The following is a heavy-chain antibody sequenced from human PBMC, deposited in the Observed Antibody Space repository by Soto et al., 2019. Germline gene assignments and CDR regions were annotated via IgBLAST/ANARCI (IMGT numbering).Heavy chain of an antibody. CDR1: GFIFSSYG. V-gene: IGHV3-30*03. Sequence: QEQLVQSGGGVVQPGRSLRLSCAASGFIFSSYGMHWVRQAPGKGLEWVAVISYDGSNEYYADSVQGRFTISRDNSKQTLYLQMNSLRTEDTAVYFCETLLGEGIIVVGQSGGPGDYWGQGTLVTVSS. CDR2: ISYDGSNE. J-gene: IGHJ4*02. CDR3: ETLLGEGIIVVGQSGGPGDY. D-gene: IGHD3-16*01.